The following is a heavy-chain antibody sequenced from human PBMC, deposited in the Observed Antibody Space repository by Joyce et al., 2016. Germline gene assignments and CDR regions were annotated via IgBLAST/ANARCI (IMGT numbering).Heavy chain of an antibody. J-gene: IGHJ4*02. CDR1: GGSFSGYY. Sequence: QLQLQQWGAGLLKPSATLSLTCAVYGGSFSGYYWSWIRRPPGQGLEWIGEINHRGRTHNKPTLKRRVTISGDTTKNQFSLKLSSVNAADTAVDDYERGLHGSGRYDKEQYYFDYWGQGTLVTVSS. CDR2: INHRGRT. V-gene: IGHV4-34*01. CDR3: ERGLHGSGRYDKEQYYFDY. D-gene: IGHD3-10*01.